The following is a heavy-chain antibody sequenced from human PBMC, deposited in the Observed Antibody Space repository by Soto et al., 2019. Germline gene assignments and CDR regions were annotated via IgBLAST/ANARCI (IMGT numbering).Heavy chain of an antibody. V-gene: IGHV4-59*01. Sequence: SETLSLTCTVSGGSINGYYWSWIRQPPGKALEWIGYIYHSGSTNYNPSLKSRATISVDTSKNQFSLRLNSMTAADTAVYYCARGGWDSASQYYCDHWGQGTLVTVSS. CDR2: IYHSGST. CDR3: ARGGWDSASQYYCDH. CDR1: GGSINGYY. D-gene: IGHD6-6*01. J-gene: IGHJ4*02.